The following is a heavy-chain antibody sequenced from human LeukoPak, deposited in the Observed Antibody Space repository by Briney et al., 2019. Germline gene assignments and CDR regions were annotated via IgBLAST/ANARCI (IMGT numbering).Heavy chain of an antibody. D-gene: IGHD5-24*01. CDR2: IYYSGST. CDR1: GGSISSSSYS. CDR3: ARHPHGDGYNYDPYAFDI. J-gene: IGHJ3*02. V-gene: IGHV4-39*01. Sequence: PSETLSLTCTVSGGSISSSSYSWGWIRQPPGQGLECIGSIYYSGSTNYNPSLKSRVTISVDTSKNQFSLKLSSVTAADTAVYYCARHPHGDGYNYDPYAFDIWGQGTMVTVSS.